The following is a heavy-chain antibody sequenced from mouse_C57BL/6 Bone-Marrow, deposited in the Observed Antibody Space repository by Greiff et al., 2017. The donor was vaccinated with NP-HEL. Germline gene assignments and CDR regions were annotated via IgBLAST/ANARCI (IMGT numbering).Heavy chain of an antibody. V-gene: IGHV1-4*01. CDR3: AISYCYFDD. D-gene: IGHD2-10*01. J-gene: IGHJ2*01. CDR2: INPSSGYT. Sequence: QVQLQQSGAELARPGASVKMSCKASGYTFTSYRMHWVKQRPGQGLEWIGYINPSSGYTKYNQKFKDKATLTADKSSSTAYMQLSSLTSDDSAVYYCAISYCYFDDWGQGTTLTVSS. CDR1: GYTFTSYR.